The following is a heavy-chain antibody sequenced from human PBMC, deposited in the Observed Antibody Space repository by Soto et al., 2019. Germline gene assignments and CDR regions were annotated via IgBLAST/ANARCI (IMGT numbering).Heavy chain of an antibody. CDR3: ARAGFSYGHLLF. D-gene: IGHD3-10*01. Sequence: TLSLTCNVSGGPIKTGDYYWNWIRQPPGKGLEWIGYVFYSGATNYSPSLKSRAAISMDTSKNQFSLSLTSVTAADTAVYYCARAGFSYGHLLFWGQGIRVTVYS. J-gene: IGHJ4*02. V-gene: IGHV4-30-4*01. CDR1: GGPIKTGDYY. CDR2: VFYSGAT.